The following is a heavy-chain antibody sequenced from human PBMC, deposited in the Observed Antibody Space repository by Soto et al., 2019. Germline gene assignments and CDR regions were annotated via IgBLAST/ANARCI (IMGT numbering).Heavy chain of an antibody. J-gene: IGHJ6*02. CDR3: ARPLGELYLPYYYSGMDV. V-gene: IGHV1-2*02. CDR2: INPNSGGT. CDR1: GYTFTGYY. Sequence: ASVKVSCKASGYTFTGYYMHWVRQAPGQGLEWMGWINPNSGGTNYAQKFQGRVTMTRDTSISTAYMELSRLRSDDTAVYYCARPLGELYLPYYYSGMDVWGQGTTVTVSS. D-gene: IGHD1-7*01.